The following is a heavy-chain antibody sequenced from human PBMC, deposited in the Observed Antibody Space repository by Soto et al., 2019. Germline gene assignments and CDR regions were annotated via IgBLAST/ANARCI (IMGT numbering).Heavy chain of an antibody. CDR1: GLTFSIYG. Sequence: RRLSCAASGLTFSIYGMSWVRQAPGKGLEWVSALSGSGDSTYYADSVKGRFTISRDNSKNTLYLQMNSLRAEDAAVYYCAKDSPILTVWGQGATGTVSS. CDR2: LSGSGDST. V-gene: IGHV3-23*01. J-gene: IGHJ6*02. D-gene: IGHD2-15*01. CDR3: AKDSPILTV.